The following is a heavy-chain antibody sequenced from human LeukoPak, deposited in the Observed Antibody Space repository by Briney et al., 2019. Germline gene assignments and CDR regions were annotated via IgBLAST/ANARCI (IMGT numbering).Heavy chain of an antibody. Sequence: ASVKVSCKASGGTFSSYAISWVRQAPGQGLESMGRIIPIFGTANYAQKFQGRVTITTDESTSTAYMELSSLRSEDTAVYYCAYGSLYPGNDAFDIWGQGTMVTVSS. CDR2: IIPIFGTA. D-gene: IGHD1-14*01. V-gene: IGHV1-69*05. CDR1: GGTFSSYA. CDR3: AYGSLYPGNDAFDI. J-gene: IGHJ3*02.